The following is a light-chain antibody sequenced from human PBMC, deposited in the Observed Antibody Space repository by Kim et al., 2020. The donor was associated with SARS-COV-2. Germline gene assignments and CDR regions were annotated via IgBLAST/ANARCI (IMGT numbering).Light chain of an antibody. V-gene: IGKV1-16*02. Sequence: ASVVDIVTITCRESQGISNYLVWFQQKPGEAPRPLIYAASSVQSGLPSKFSGSGSGTDFTLTISSLQPEDFATYYCQQYIAYPITFGPGTKVDIK. J-gene: IGKJ3*01. CDR3: QQYIAYPIT. CDR2: AAS. CDR1: QGISNY.